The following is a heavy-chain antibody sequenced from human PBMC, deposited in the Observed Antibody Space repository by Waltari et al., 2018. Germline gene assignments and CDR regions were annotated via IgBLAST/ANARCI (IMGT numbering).Heavy chain of an antibody. Sequence: EVQLVESGGGLIQPGGSLRLSCAASGFTVSSNYMSWVRQAPGKGLECVSVKNSGGDTHYADSVKGRFTISRDNSKNTVYLQMNTLRAEDTALYYCARDVTGYYYFDLWGRGTLVTVSS. CDR1: GFTVSSNY. CDR3: ARDVTGYYYFDL. CDR2: KNSGGDT. J-gene: IGHJ2*01. V-gene: IGHV3-53*01.